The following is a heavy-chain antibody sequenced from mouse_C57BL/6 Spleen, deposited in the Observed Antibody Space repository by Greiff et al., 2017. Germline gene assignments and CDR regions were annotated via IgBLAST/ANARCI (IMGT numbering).Heavy chain of an antibody. J-gene: IGHJ2*01. CDR3: ARTGTLAY. CDR1: GYTFTSYW. V-gene: IGHV1-52*01. D-gene: IGHD3-3*01. Sequence: QVQLQQPGAELVRPGSSVKLSCKASGYTFTSYWMHWVKQRPIQGLDWIGNIDPSDSETHYNQKFKDKATLTVDKSSSTAYMQLSSLTSEDSAVFYWARTGTLAYWGQGTTLTVSS. CDR2: IDPSDSET.